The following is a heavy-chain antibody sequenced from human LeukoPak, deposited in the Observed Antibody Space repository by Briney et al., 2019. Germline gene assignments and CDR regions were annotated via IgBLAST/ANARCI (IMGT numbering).Heavy chain of an antibody. CDR3: ATTSYYYYYYMDV. CDR2: IIPILGIA. V-gene: IGHV1-69*04. Sequence: GASVKVSCKASGGTFSSYAISWVRQAPGQGLEWMGRIIPILGIANYAQKFQGRVTITADKSTSTAYMELSSPRSEDTAVYYCATTSYYYYYYMDVWGKGTTVTVSS. D-gene: IGHD2/OR15-2a*01. J-gene: IGHJ6*03. CDR1: GGTFSSYA.